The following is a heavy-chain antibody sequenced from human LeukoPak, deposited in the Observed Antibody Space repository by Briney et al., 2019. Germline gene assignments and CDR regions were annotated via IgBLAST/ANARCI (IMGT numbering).Heavy chain of an antibody. D-gene: IGHD3-10*02. CDR1: GFTFSSYE. Sequence: AGSLRLSCAASGFTFSSYEMNWVRQAPGKGLEWVSYISSSGSTIYYADSVKGRFTISRDNAKNSLYLQMNSLRAEDTAVYYCAELGITMIGGVRGKGTTVTISS. CDR3: AELGITMIGGV. CDR2: ISSSGSTI. J-gene: IGHJ6*04. V-gene: IGHV3-48*03.